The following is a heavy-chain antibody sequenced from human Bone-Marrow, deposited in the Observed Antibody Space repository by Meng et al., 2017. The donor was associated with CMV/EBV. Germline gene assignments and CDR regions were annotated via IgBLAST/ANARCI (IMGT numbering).Heavy chain of an antibody. D-gene: IGHD6-13*01. CDR1: GYTFTSYY. Sequence: ASVKVSCKASGYTFTSYYMHWVRQAPGQGLEWMGIINPSGGSTSYAQKFQGRVTMTRDTSTSTVYMELSSLRSEDTAVYYCARGGEIAAAGTRWFDPWGQGTLVTCSS. J-gene: IGHJ5*02. CDR3: ARGGEIAAAGTRWFDP. V-gene: IGHV1-46*01. CDR2: INPSGGST.